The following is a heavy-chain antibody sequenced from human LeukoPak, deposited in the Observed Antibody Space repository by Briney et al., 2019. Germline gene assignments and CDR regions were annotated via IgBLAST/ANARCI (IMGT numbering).Heavy chain of an antibody. CDR1: GYTFTSYD. V-gene: IGHV1-8*01. J-gene: IGHJ4*02. D-gene: IGHD6-6*01. CDR3: ARGQMAGIAARRDFDY. CDR2: MNPNSGNT. Sequence: ASVKVSCKASGYTFTSYDINWVRQATGQGLEWMGWMNPNSGNTGYAQKFQGGVTMTRNTSISTAYMELSSLRSEDTAVYYCARGQMAGIAARRDFDYWGQGTLVTVSS.